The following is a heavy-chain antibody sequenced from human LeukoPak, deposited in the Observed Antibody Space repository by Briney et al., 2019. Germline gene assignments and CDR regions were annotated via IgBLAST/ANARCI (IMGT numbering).Heavy chain of an antibody. CDR1: GGTFSSYA. Sequence: GSSVKVSCKASGGTFSSYAISWVRQAPGQGLERMGRIIPIFGTANYAQKFQGRVTITTDESTSTAYMELSSLRSEDTAVYYCARDLGPYQLLRYDAFDIWGQGTMVTVSS. CDR2: IIPIFGTA. CDR3: ARDLGPYQLLRYDAFDI. V-gene: IGHV1-69*05. J-gene: IGHJ3*02. D-gene: IGHD2-2*01.